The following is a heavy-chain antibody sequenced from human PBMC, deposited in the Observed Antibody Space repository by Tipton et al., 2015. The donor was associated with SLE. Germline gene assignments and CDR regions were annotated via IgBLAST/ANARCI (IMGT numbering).Heavy chain of an antibody. D-gene: IGHD5-18*01. V-gene: IGHV4-61*01. Sequence: TLSLSCTVSGGSVSSGSYYWSWIRQPPGKGLEWIGYIYYSGSTYYNPSLKSRVTISVNTSKNQFSLKLTSVTAADTAVYYCAGEHTADAFDIWGQGAMVTVSS. CDR1: GGSVSSGSYY. CDR3: AGEHTADAFDI. CDR2: IYYSGST. J-gene: IGHJ3*02.